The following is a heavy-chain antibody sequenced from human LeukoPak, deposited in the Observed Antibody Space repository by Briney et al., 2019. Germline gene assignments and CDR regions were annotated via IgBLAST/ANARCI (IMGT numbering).Heavy chain of an antibody. J-gene: IGHJ2*01. V-gene: IGHV3-13*01. D-gene: IGHD4-17*01. CDR1: GFTFSNYD. CDR2: IDAAGDT. CDR3: ARRAYGDYGRWYYDL. Sequence: PGGSLRLSCAAAGFTFSNYDMRWVRQPSGRGLEWVSAIDAAGDTNYPDSVKGRIAISRENAKNSLYLQMNSLRVGDTAVYYCARRAYGDYGRWYYDLWGRGTLVTVSS.